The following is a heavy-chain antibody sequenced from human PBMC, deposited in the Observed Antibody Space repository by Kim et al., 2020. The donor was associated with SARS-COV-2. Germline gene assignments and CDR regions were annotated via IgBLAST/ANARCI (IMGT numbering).Heavy chain of an antibody. CDR3: ARGDNHYYHSAAFDY. J-gene: IGHJ4*01. CDR2: IYYSGST. V-gene: IGHV4-39*07. Sequence: SETLSLTCTVSGGSISSSSYYWGWIRQPPGKGLEWIGSIYYSGSTYYNPSLKSRVTISVDTSKNQFSLKLSSVTAADTAVYYCARGDNHYYHSAAFDYLG. CDR1: GGSISSSSYY. D-gene: IGHD3-22*01.